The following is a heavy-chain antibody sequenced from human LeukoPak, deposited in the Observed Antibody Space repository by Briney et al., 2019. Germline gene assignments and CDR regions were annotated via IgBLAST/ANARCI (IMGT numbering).Heavy chain of an antibody. CDR1: GYSFTDYY. CDR3: ARADRLHGGPYLIGP. J-gene: IGHJ5*02. CDR2: INPNSGGT. V-gene: IGHV1-2*02. Sequence: PWASVTVSCKTSGYSFTDYYMHWVRQAPGQGLEWMGWINPNSGGTSSAQKFQGRVTMTRDTSISTVYMEVSWLTSDDTAIYYCARADRLHGGPYLIGPWGQGTLVTVSS. D-gene: IGHD2-21*01.